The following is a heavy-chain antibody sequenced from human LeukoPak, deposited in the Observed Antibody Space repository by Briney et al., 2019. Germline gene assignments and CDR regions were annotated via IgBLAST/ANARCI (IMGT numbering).Heavy chain of an antibody. CDR3: ARASWVSDPDAVR. Sequence: GGSLRLSCAASGFTFSSYAMSWVRQAPARGPEWVSSLRGNDETFYADSVKGRFTLPRDDSRNTVYLQLNNLRVEDTAIYYCARASWVSDPDAVRWGQGTQVTVSS. J-gene: IGHJ4*02. CDR1: GFTFSSYA. V-gene: IGHV3-23*01. CDR2: LRGNDET. D-gene: IGHD3-10*01.